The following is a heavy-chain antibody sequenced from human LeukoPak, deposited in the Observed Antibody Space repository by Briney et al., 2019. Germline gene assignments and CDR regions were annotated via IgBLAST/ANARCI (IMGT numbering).Heavy chain of an antibody. V-gene: IGHV3-33*06. D-gene: IGHD4-23*01. J-gene: IGHJ4*02. CDR1: GFTFSSYG. Sequence: GGSLRLSCAASGFTFSSYGMHWVRQAPGKGLEWVAIIWYDGINKYYADSVKGRFTISRDNSKNRLYLQMNSLRAEDTAVYYCAKDTYGGKSLADYWGQGTLVTVPS. CDR2: IWYDGINK. CDR3: AKDTYGGKSLADY.